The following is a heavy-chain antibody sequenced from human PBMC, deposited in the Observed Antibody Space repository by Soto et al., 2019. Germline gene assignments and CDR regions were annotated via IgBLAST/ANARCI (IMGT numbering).Heavy chain of an antibody. CDR3: ARGQHSMDV. V-gene: IGHV3-11*06. CDR2: INTSGSYT. J-gene: IGHJ6*02. Sequence: QVQLVESGGGLAKPGGSLRLSCAASGFTFSDHYMTWIRQAPGKGLEWICYINTSGSYTHYADFVKDRFTISRDNAENSLSLKMNSLRPEDTALYYCARGQHSMDVWGQGATVTVS. D-gene: IGHD1-1*01. CDR1: GFTFSDHY.